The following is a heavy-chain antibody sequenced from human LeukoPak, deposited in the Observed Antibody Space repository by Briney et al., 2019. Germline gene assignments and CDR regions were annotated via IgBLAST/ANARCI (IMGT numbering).Heavy chain of an antibody. CDR1: GYTFTGYY. D-gene: IGHD3-3*02. J-gene: IGHJ4*02. Sequence: ASVKVSCKASGYTFTGYYMHWVRQAPGQGLEWMAIINPGDGNTTYAQKFQGRVTMTRDTSTSTVYMELTGLRFEDTAVYYCASLLAVPDYWGQGTLVTVSS. CDR2: INPGDGNT. V-gene: IGHV1-46*01. CDR3: ASLLAVPDY.